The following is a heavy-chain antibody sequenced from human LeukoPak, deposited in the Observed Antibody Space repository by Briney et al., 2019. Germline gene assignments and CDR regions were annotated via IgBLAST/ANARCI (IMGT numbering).Heavy chain of an antibody. D-gene: IGHD2-15*01. CDR2: IKQDGSEK. J-gene: IGHJ6*02. V-gene: IGHV3-7*01. Sequence: PGGYLRLSCAASGFTFSNYWMSWVRQAPGKGLEWLANIKQDGSEKCYVDSVKGRFTISRDNAKNSLYLQMNSLRAEDTAVYYCARDRWELLSNSYHYCGLDVWGQGTTVTVSS. CDR1: GFTFSNYW. CDR3: ARDRWELLSNSYHYCGLDV.